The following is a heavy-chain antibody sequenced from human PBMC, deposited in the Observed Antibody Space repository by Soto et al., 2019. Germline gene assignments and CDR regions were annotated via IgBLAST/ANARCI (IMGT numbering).Heavy chain of an antibody. CDR2: ISSSGSTI. CDR1: GFTFSSYE. CDR3: ARGGHYYDSSGYFHFDY. J-gene: IGHJ4*02. V-gene: IGHV3-48*03. Sequence: EVQLVESGGGLVQPGGSLRLSCAASGFTFSSYEMNWVRQAPGKGLEWVSYISSSGSTIYYADSVKGRFTISRDNAKNSLYLQMNSLRAEDTAVYYCARGGHYYDSSGYFHFDYWGQGTLVTVSS. D-gene: IGHD3-22*01.